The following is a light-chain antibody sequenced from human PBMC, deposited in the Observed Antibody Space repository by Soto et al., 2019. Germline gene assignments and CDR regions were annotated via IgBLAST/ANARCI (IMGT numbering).Light chain of an antibody. CDR1: QSISTW. CDR2: KAS. CDR3: QHYNDSIPYT. V-gene: IGKV1-5*03. J-gene: IGKJ5*01. Sequence: DIQMTQSPSTLSASVGDRVTITCRASQSISTWLAWYQQKPGTAPKLLIYKASTLESGVPSRFSGSRSGTEFTLTVSSLQPDDCATYYCQHYNDSIPYTFGQGTRLEIK.